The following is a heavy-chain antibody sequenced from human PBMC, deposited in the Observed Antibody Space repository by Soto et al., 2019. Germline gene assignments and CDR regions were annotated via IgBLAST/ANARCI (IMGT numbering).Heavy chain of an antibody. CDR1: GFTFSNYG. Sequence: QVQLVESGGGVVQPGRSLTLSCTASGFTFSNYGMHWVRQAPGKGLEWVAIISYDGSNEYYADSVKGRLTISRDNSKNTLFLQVNSLRAEDTAVYYCAKDAKHCSSGSCYGLLFDYWGQGTMVTVSS. CDR3: AKDAKHCSSGSCYGLLFDY. D-gene: IGHD2-15*01. V-gene: IGHV3-30*18. J-gene: IGHJ4*02. CDR2: ISYDGSNE.